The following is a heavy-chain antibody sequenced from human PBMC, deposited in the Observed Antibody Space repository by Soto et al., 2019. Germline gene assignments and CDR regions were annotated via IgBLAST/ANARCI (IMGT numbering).Heavy chain of an antibody. J-gene: IGHJ6*02. D-gene: IGHD2-2*01. V-gene: IGHV3-21*01. Sequence: PGGSLRLSCAASGFTFSSYSMNWVRQAPGKGLEWVSSISSSSSYIYYADSVKGRFTISRDNAKNSLYLQMNSLRAEDTAVYYCARHVNSELEGYCSSTSCRNYCYYGMDVWGQGTTFTVPS. CDR1: GFTFSSYS. CDR3: ARHVNSELEGYCSSTSCRNYCYYGMDV. CDR2: ISSSSSYI.